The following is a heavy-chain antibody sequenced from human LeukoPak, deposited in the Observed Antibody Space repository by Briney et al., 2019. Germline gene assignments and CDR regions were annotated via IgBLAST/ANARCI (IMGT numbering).Heavy chain of an antibody. Sequence: GGSLRLSCAASGFTVSSNYMSWVRQAPGKGLEWVSVIYSGGSTYYADSVKGRFTISRDNSKNTLYLQMNSLRAEDTAVYCCARDEYDSSGYHTGFDYWGQGTLVTVSS. J-gene: IGHJ4*02. V-gene: IGHV3-66*02. D-gene: IGHD3-22*01. CDR3: ARDEYDSSGYHTGFDY. CDR2: IYSGGST. CDR1: GFTVSSNY.